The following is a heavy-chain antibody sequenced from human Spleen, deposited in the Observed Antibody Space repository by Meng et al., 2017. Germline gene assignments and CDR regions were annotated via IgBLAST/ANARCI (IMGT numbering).Heavy chain of an antibody. CDR1: GGSISSSSFY. CDR3: ARQQSYSSGWPGDHYYAMDV. V-gene: IGHV4-39*01. D-gene: IGHD6-19*01. CDR2: IYYSGST. J-gene: IGHJ6*02. Sequence: SETLSLTCTVSGGSISSSSFYWGWIRQPPGKGLEWIGTIYYSGSTYYNPSLKSRVTISLDTSKNQFSLNLISVTAADTAVYYCARQQSYSSGWPGDHYYAMDVWGQGTTVTVSS.